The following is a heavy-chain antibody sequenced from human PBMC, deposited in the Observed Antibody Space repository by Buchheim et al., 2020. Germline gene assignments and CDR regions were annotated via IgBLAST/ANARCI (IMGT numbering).Heavy chain of an antibody. J-gene: IGHJ4*02. Sequence: EVQLLESGGGLVQPGESLRLSCAASGFTFSSYGMSWVRQAPGKGLEWVSSISGSGGSTYYADSLKGRFTISRDNSKNTLYLQMNSLRAEDTALYYCATDWGRWQQAPLGYWGQGTL. D-gene: IGHD3-16*01. CDR3: ATDWGRWQQAPLGY. V-gene: IGHV3-23*01. CDR2: ISGSGGST. CDR1: GFTFSSYG.